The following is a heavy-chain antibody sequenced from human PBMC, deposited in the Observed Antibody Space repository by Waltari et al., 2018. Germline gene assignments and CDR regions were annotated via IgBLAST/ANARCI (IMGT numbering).Heavy chain of an antibody. J-gene: IGHJ4*02. Sequence: QLQLQESGPGLVKPSETLSLTCTVSGGSISSSSYYWGWIRQPPGKGLEWIGSIYYSGSTYYNPSLKSRVTISVDTSKNQFSLKLSSVTAADTAVYYCAREEGTYGGFDFDYWGQGTLVTVTS. CDR2: IYYSGST. V-gene: IGHV4-39*07. CDR1: GGSISSSSYY. CDR3: AREEGTYGGFDFDY. D-gene: IGHD2-8*01.